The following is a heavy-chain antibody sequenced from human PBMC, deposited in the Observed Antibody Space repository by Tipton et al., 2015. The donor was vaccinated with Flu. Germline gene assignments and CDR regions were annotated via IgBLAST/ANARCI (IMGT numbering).Heavy chain of an antibody. V-gene: IGHV4-61*02. CDR3: ARGGQWLDEYFQH. CDR2: IYTSGST. CDR1: GGSISSGSYY. D-gene: IGHD6-19*01. Sequence: TLSLTCTVSGGSISSGSYYWSWIRQPAGKGLEWIGRIYTSGSTNYNPSLKSRVTISVDTSKNQFSLKLSSVTAADTAVYYCARGGQWLDEYFQHWGQGTPVTVSS. J-gene: IGHJ1*01.